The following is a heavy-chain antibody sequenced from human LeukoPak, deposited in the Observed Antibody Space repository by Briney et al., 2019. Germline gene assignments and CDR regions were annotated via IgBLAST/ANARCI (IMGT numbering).Heavy chain of an antibody. D-gene: IGHD5-18*01. Sequence: SETLSLTCTVSGGSISSYYWSWIRQPPGKGLEWIGYIYYSGSTNYNPSLKSRVTISVDTSKNQFSLKLSSVTAADTAVYYCARGPWPSGHSYGYYFDYWGQGTLVTVSS. CDR3: ARGPWPSGHSYGYYFDY. V-gene: IGHV4-59*01. J-gene: IGHJ4*02. CDR1: GGSISSYY. CDR2: IYYSGST.